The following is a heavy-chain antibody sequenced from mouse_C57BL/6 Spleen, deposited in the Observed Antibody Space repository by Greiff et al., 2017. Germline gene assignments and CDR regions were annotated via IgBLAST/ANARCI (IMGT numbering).Heavy chain of an antibody. Sequence: QVQLQQPGAELVKPGASVKLSCKASGYTFTSYWMHWVKQRPGQGLEWIGMIHPNSGSTNYNEKFKSKATLTVDKSSSTAYMQLSSLTSEDSAVYYCARNDGAYSNGIAYWGQGTLVTVSA. J-gene: IGHJ3*01. CDR3: ARNDGAYSNGIAY. CDR2: IHPNSGST. CDR1: GYTFTSYW. D-gene: IGHD2-5*01. V-gene: IGHV1-64*01.